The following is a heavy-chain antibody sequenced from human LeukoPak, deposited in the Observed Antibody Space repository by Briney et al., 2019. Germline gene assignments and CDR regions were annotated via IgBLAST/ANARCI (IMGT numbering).Heavy chain of an antibody. CDR1: GFTFTSYV. CDR3: AKDHGAASGDFDY. D-gene: IGHD6-13*01. Sequence: PRGSLRLSCAASGFTFTSYVMSWVRQAPGKGLEWVSTISGSGDSTYYADSVKGRFTISRDNSKNTVYLQMNSLTAEDTAVYYCAKDHGAASGDFDYWGQGTLVTVSS. CDR2: ISGSGDST. J-gene: IGHJ4*02. V-gene: IGHV3-23*01.